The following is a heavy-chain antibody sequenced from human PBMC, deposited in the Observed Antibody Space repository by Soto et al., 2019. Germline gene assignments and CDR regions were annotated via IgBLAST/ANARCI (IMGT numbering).Heavy chain of an antibody. D-gene: IGHD2-21*01. Sequence: GESLKISCKGSGYSFTTYWIGWVRQMPGKGLEWMGIIYPGDSDIRYSPSFQGQVTISADKSTSTAYLQWSSLKASDTAMYYCPSHPKAIRRRLTDSFYYYSAIAVWRQGTKVTVSS. J-gene: IGHJ6*02. CDR2: IYPGDSDI. CDR1: GYSFTTYW. CDR3: PSHPKAIRRRLTDSFYYYSAIAV. V-gene: IGHV5-51*01.